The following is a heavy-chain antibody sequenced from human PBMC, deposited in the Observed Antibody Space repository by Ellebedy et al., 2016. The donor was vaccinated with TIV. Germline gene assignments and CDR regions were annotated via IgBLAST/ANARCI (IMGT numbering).Heavy chain of an antibody. Sequence: PGGSLRLSCAASGFTFFAHPMHWVRQAPGKGLEWVALISYDGHHKSYADSVKGRFTISRDNSKNTLSLQMNSLRQDDTAVYYCAREVGWKGGLDYWGQGTLVTVSS. CDR1: GFTFFAHP. V-gene: IGHV3-30-3*01. D-gene: IGHD1-1*01. CDR3: AREVGWKGGLDY. CDR2: ISYDGHHK. J-gene: IGHJ4*02.